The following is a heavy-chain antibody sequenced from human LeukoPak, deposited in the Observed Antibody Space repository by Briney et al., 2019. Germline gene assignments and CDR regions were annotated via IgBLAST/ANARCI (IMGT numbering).Heavy chain of an antibody. D-gene: IGHD5-18*01. CDR1: GFTFSSYA. V-gene: IGHV3-23*01. Sequence: GGSLRLSCAASGFTFSSYAMSWVRQAPGKGLEWVSAISGSGGSTYYADSVKGRFTISRDNSKNTLYLQMNSLRAEDTAVYYCARDQKAMVTGYPLAFYYYYGMDVWGKGTTVTVSS. CDR3: ARDQKAMVTGYPLAFYYYYGMDV. J-gene: IGHJ6*04. CDR2: ISGSGGST.